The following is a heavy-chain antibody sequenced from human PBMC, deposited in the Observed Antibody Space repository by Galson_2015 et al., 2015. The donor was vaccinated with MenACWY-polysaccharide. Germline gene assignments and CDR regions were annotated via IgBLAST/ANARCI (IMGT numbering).Heavy chain of an antibody. CDR1: GFTFSSYS. CDR3: ASSCSSTSCYGGFDP. D-gene: IGHD2-2*01. J-gene: IGHJ5*02. Sequence: SLRLSCAASGFTFSSYSMNWVRQAPGKGLEWVSSISSSSYIYYADSVKGRFTISRDNAKNSLYLQMNSLRAEDTAVYYCASSCSSTSCYGGFDPWGQGTLVTVSS. V-gene: IGHV3-21*01. CDR2: ISSSSYI.